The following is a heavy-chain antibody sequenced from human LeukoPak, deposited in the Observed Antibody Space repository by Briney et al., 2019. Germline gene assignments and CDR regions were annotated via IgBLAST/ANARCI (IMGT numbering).Heavy chain of an antibody. CDR1: GFTVSSNS. CDR3: ARRAGAYSHPYDY. J-gene: IGHJ4*02. D-gene: IGHD4/OR15-4a*01. CDR2: IYSDNT. V-gene: IGHV3-53*01. Sequence: PGGSLRLSCTVSGFTVSSNSMSWVRQAPGKGLEWVSFIYSDNTHYSDSVEGRFTISRDNSKNTLYLQMNSLRAEDTAVYYCARRAGAYSHPYDYWAREPWSPSP.